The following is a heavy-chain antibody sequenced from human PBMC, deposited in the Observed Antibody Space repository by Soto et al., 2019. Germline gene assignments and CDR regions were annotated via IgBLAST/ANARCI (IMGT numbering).Heavy chain of an antibody. CDR2: IIPIFGTA. CDR3: ARGIPLILGVSIAAGGAMDV. V-gene: IGHV1-69*13. CDR1: GGTFSSYA. D-gene: IGHD2-8*01. Sequence: SVKVSCKASGGTFSSYAISWVRQAPGQGLEWMGGIIPIFGTANYAQKFQGRVTITADESTSTAYMELSSLRSEDTAVYYCARGIPLILGVSIAAGGAMDVWGQGTTVTVSS. J-gene: IGHJ6*02.